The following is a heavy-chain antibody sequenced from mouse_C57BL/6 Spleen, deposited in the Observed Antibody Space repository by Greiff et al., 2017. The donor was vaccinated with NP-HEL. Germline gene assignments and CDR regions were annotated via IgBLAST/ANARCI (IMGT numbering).Heavy chain of an antibody. CDR1: GYAFSSYW. CDR2: IYPGDGDT. CDR3: AREPFFDY. J-gene: IGHJ2*01. Sequence: VKLQESGAELVKPGASVKISCKASGYAFSSYWMNWVTQRPGKGLEWIGQIYPGDGDTNYNGKFKGKATLTADKSSSTAYMQLSSLTSEDSAVYFCAREPFFDYWGQGTTLTVSS. V-gene: IGHV1-80*01.